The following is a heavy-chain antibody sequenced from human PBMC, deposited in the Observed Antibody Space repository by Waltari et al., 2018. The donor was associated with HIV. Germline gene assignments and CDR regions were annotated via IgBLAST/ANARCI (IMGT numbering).Heavy chain of an antibody. CDR1: GGSISSYY. J-gene: IGHJ4*02. CDR3: ARDQTGTTTYYFDY. D-gene: IGHD1-7*01. CDR2: IYTSGST. Sequence: QVQLQESGPGLVKPSETLSLTCTVSGGSISSYYWSWIRQPAGKGLERIGRIYTSGSTNYSPSLKCRVTLSVDTSKNQFSLKLCSVTAADTAVYYCARDQTGTTTYYFDYWGQGTLVTVSS. V-gene: IGHV4-4*07.